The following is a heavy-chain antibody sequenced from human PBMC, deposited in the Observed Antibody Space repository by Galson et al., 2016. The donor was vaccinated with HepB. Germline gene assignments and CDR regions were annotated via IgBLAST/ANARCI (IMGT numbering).Heavy chain of an antibody. V-gene: IGHV1-69*13. D-gene: IGHD6-13*01. CDR3: ARGRRPSSSWEQYYYYGMDV. J-gene: IGHJ6*02. Sequence: SVKVSCKASGGTFMNYAINWVRQAPGQGLEWMGRMIPVFDTAHYAQKFQGRVTITADEITTTAHMELRNLRSEDTAIYYCARGRRPSSSWEQYYYYGMDVWGQGSTITVSS. CDR2: MIPVFDTA. CDR1: GGTFMNYA.